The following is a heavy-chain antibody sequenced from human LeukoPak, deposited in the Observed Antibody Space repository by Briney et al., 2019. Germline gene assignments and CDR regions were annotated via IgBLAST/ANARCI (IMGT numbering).Heavy chain of an antibody. Sequence: SETLSLTCTVSGGSISSYYGSWIRQPPGKGLEWIGYIYYSGSTNYNPSLKSRVTISVDTSKNQFSLKLSSVTAADTAVYYCASSPTFAGLYYFDYWGQGTLVTVSS. CDR2: IYYSGST. J-gene: IGHJ4*02. V-gene: IGHV4-59*01. D-gene: IGHD6-13*01. CDR3: ASSPTFAGLYYFDY. CDR1: GGSISSYY.